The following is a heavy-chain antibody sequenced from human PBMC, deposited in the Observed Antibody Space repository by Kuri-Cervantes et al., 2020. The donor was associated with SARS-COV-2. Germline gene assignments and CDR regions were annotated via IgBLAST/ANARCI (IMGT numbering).Heavy chain of an antibody. J-gene: IGHJ6*04. D-gene: IGHD4-23*01. CDR2: INHSGST. Sequence: SETLSLTCAVYGGSLSGYYWSWIRQPPGKGLEWIGEINHSGSTNYNPSLKSRVTILVDTSKNQFSLKLSSVTAADTAVYYCARPGGFLDVWGKGTTVTVSS. V-gene: IGHV4-34*01. CDR1: GGSLSGYY. CDR3: ARPGGFLDV.